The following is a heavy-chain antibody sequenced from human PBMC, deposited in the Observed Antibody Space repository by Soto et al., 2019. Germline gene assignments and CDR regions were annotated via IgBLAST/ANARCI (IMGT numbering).Heavy chain of an antibody. Sequence: QLQLQESGPGLVKPSETLSLTCTVSGGSISSSSYYWGWIRQPPGKGLEWIGSIYYSGSTYYNPSLKSRVTISVDTSKNQSSLKLSSVTAADTAVYYCARQRQWLVRGDFDYWGQGTLVTVSS. V-gene: IGHV4-39*01. D-gene: IGHD6-19*01. CDR2: IYYSGST. J-gene: IGHJ4*02. CDR3: ARQRQWLVRGDFDY. CDR1: GGSISSSSYY.